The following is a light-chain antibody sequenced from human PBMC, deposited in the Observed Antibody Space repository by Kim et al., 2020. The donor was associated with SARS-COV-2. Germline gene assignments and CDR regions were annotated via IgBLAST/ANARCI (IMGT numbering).Light chain of an antibody. J-gene: IGLJ3*02. CDR1: SEHSKNA. CDR2: VEKDGSH. Sequence: PVKLTCTLTSEHSKNAIAWHQQRPEKGPRYLMKVEKDGSHTKGDEVPDRFSGSSSGAERYLTISGLQFEDEAAYYCQTWGTGFVVFGGGTQLTVL. V-gene: IGLV4-69*01. CDR3: QTWGTGFVV.